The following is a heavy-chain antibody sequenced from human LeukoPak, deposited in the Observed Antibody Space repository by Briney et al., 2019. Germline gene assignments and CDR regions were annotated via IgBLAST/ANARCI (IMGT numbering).Heavy chain of an antibody. CDR3: ARGNWYSFDY. Sequence: PGGSLRLSCAASGFIFSDYYMNWMRQAPGQGLEWISYISSSGNSMHYEDSVKGRFTISRDNTKNSLYLQLNSLRAEDTAVYYCARGNWYSFDYWGQGALVTVSS. CDR2: ISSSGNSM. D-gene: IGHD1-20*01. V-gene: IGHV3-11*01. J-gene: IGHJ4*02. CDR1: GFIFSDYY.